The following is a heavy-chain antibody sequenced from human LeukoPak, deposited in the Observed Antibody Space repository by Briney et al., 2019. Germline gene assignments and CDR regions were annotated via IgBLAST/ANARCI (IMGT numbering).Heavy chain of an antibody. CDR2: IIPIFGTA. CDR3: ARVATDCSSTSCYVYYYYGMDV. D-gene: IGHD2-2*01. Sequence: SVKVSCKASGGTFSSYAISWVRQAPGQGLEWMGGIIPIFGTANYAQKFQGRVTITADESTSTAYMELSSLRSEDTAVYYCARVATDCSSTSCYVYYYYGMDVWGQGTTVTVSS. CDR1: GGTFSSYA. J-gene: IGHJ6*02. V-gene: IGHV1-69*13.